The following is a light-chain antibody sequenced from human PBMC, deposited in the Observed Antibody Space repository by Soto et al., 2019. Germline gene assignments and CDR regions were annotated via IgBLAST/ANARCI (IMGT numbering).Light chain of an antibody. CDR1: QSVLYSSNNKNY. CDR2: WAS. V-gene: IGKV4-1*01. Sequence: DIVMTQSPDSLAVSLGERATINCKSSQSVLYSSNNKNYLAWYQQKPGQPPKLLIYWASTRESGVPDRFSGSGSGTDFTLTISSLQAEDVAFYYCQQYYSTPYTFGQGTKLGIK. CDR3: QQYYSTPYT. J-gene: IGKJ2*01.